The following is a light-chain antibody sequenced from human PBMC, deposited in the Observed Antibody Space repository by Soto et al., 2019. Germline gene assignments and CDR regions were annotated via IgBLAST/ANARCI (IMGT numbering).Light chain of an antibody. CDR2: DVS. Sequence: QSALTQPASVSGSPGQSITISCTGTSSDVGGYNYVSWYQQHPGKAPKLMIYDVSNRPSGVSNRFSGSKSGNTASLTISGLQAEDEADYYCSSYTSSSTSYVFGTGTKLTFL. CDR1: SSDVGGYNY. V-gene: IGLV2-14*01. CDR3: SSYTSSSTSYV. J-gene: IGLJ1*01.